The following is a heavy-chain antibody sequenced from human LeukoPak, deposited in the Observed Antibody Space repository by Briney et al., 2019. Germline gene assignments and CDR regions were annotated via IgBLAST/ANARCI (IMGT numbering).Heavy chain of an antibody. CDR2: IYYSGST. V-gene: IGHV4-59*01. CDR3: TRGSIAYYYMDV. D-gene: IGHD3-22*01. CDR1: GGSFSFYY. J-gene: IGHJ6*03. Sequence: PSETLSLTCGVSGGSFSFYYWSWIRQPPGKGLEWIGNIYYSGSTNYNPSLKSRVTISVDTSKNQFSLKLSSVTAADTAVYYCTRGSIAYYYMDVWGKGTTVTISS.